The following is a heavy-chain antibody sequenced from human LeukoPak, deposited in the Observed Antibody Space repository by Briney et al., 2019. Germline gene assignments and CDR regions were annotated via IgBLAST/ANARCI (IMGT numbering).Heavy chain of an antibody. Sequence: GGSLRLSCAASGFTFWSYAMTWVRQAPGKGLEWVSDISGSGGSTYYADSVKGRFTISRDTSKKTLYLQMNSLRAEDTAVYYCAQRGGYSAYDPFDYWGRGTVVTVSS. CDR2: ISGSGGST. CDR3: AQRGGYSAYDPFDY. CDR1: GFTFWSYA. D-gene: IGHD5-12*01. J-gene: IGHJ4*02. V-gene: IGHV3-23*01.